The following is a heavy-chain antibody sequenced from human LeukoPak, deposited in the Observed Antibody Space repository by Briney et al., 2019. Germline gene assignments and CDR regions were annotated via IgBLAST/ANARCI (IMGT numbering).Heavy chain of an antibody. CDR2: FKRETDGGTA. J-gene: IGHJ4*02. CDR1: GFTFSNVR. Sequence: GGSLRLSCATSGFTFSNVRMTWVRQAPGRGLEWVGRFKRETDGGTADYAAPVKGRFTISRDDSKNTLFLQMNSLKTEDTAVYYCATVHASGCPGNYWGQGTLVTVSS. D-gene: IGHD6-19*01. CDR3: ATVHASGCPGNY. V-gene: IGHV3-15*01.